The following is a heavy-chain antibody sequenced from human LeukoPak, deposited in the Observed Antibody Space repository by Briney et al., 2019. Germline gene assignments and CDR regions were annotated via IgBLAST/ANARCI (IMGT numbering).Heavy chain of an antibody. V-gene: IGHV4-39*07. CDR3: ARVTGYMIEDYFAY. CDR2: IFYSGGT. D-gene: IGHD3-22*01. Sequence: PSETLSLTCTVSGGSINTPNYYWGWIRQTPGKGLEWIGNIFYSGGTYYSPSLKSRVTISLDTSRNQFSLKLNSVTAADTAVYYCARVTGYMIEDYFAYWAREPWSPSPQ. J-gene: IGHJ4*02. CDR1: GGSINTPNYY.